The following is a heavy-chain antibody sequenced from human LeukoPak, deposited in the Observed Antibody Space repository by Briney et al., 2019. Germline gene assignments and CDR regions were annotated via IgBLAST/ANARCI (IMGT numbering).Heavy chain of an antibody. J-gene: IGHJ4*02. V-gene: IGHV3-21*01. CDR2: ISSSSYI. CDR1: GFTFSSYS. CDR3: ARPSPPGDGYNPCDY. D-gene: IGHD5-24*01. Sequence: GGSLRLSCAASGFTFSSYSMNWVRQAPGKGLEWVSSISSSSYIYYADSVKGRFTISRDNAKNSLYLQMNSLRAEDTAVYYCARPSPPGDGYNPCDYWGPGALVIVSS.